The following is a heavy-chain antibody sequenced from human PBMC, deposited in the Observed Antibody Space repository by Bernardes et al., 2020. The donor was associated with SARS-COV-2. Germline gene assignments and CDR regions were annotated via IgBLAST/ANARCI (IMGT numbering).Heavy chain of an antibody. Sequence: GGSLRLSCAASGFTFSSYCMHWVRQAPGKGLVWVSRINTDGSTTNYADSVKGRFTMFRDNANNTLYVQMNSLRAEDTAVYYCARGLRSTVPNALDIWGQGTMVTVSS. D-gene: IGHD4-17*01. CDR1: GFTFSSYC. V-gene: IGHV3-74*01. CDR3: ARGLRSTVPNALDI. J-gene: IGHJ3*02. CDR2: INTDGSTT.